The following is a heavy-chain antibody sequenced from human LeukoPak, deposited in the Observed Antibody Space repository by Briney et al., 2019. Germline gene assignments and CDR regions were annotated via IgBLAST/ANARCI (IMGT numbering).Heavy chain of an antibody. CDR1: GGTLNNYA. J-gene: IGHJ4*02. D-gene: IGHD5-24*01. CDR2: IIPMIGLA. CDR3: ARAPSRDGHNNSFDY. Sequence: SVKVSCKSSGGTLNNYAINGVRQAPGQRLEWMGGIIPMIGLANSAQKCQGRVSVTRDDSTNTAYMELRSLRSEDTAVYYCARAPSRDGHNNSFDYWGQGTLVTVSS. V-gene: IGHV1-69*05.